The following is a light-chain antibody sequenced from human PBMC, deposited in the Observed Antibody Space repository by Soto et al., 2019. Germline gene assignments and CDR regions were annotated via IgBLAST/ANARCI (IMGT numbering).Light chain of an antibody. Sequence: EVVMTQSPATLSVSPGESATLSCRASQTVSSNVAWYQQRPGQAPRLLIDGAFTRATGVPARFSGSRSGTEFTLTISSPQSEDFALYYCQQHNNWPYTFGQGTKLEIE. CDR3: QQHNNWPYT. CDR1: QTVSSN. CDR2: GAF. J-gene: IGKJ2*01. V-gene: IGKV3-15*01.